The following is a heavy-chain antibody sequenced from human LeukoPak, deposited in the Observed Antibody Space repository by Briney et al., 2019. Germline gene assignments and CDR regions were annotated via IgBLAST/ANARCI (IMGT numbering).Heavy chain of an antibody. CDR2: ISTSGSTI. V-gene: IGHV3-48*03. D-gene: IGHD3-3*01. CDR3: ARHNYDFWSGYYTGFDY. CDR1: GFTFSSYE. Sequence: GGSLRLSCAASGFTFSSYEMNWVRQAPGKGLEWASYISTSGSTIYYADSVKGRFTISRDNAKNSLYLQMNSLRAEDTAVYYCARHNYDFWSGYYTGFDYWGQGTLVTVSS. J-gene: IGHJ4*02.